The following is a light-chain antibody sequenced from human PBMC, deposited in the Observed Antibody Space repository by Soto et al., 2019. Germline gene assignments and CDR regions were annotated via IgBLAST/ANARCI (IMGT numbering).Light chain of an antibody. CDR1: NIGSKS. CDR3: QVWDSSSDHPNWV. Sequence: SYELTQPPSVSVAPGQTARITCGGNNIGSKSVHWYQQKPGQAPVLVVYDXSDRPSGIPERFSGSNSGNTATLTISRVEAGDEADYYCQVWDSSSDHPNWVFGGGTKLTVL. V-gene: IGLV3-21*02. CDR2: DXS. J-gene: IGLJ3*02.